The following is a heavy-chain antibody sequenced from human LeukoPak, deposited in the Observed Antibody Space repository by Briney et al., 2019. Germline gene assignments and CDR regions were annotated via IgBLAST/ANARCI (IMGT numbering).Heavy chain of an antibody. Sequence: ASVKVSCKASGYTFTSYGISWVRQAPGQGLEWMGWINTNTGNPTYAQGFTGRFVFSLDTSVSTAYLQISSLKAEDTAVYYCAREIDSSSWYGDLYFDYWGQGTLVTVSS. CDR2: INTNTGNP. CDR1: GYTFTSYG. D-gene: IGHD6-13*01. J-gene: IGHJ4*02. CDR3: AREIDSSSWYGDLYFDY. V-gene: IGHV7-4-1*02.